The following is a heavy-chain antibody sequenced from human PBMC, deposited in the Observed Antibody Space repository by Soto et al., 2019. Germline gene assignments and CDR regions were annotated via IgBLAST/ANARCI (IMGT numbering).Heavy chain of an antibody. V-gene: IGHV1-2*04. CDR1: GYTFTGYY. CDR2: INPNSGGT. Sequence: ASVKVSCKASGYTFTGYYMHWVRQAPGQGLEWMGWINPNSGGTNYAQKFQGWVTMTRDTSISTAYMELSRLRSDDTAVYYCARGHSSSRTYNWFDPWGQGTLVTVSS. CDR3: ARGHSSSRTYNWFDP. J-gene: IGHJ5*02. D-gene: IGHD6-6*01.